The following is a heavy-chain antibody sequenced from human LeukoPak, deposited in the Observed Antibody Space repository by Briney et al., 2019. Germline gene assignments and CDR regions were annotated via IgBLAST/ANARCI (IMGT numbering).Heavy chain of an antibody. CDR1: GGSFSGYY. J-gene: IGHJ3*02. CDR2: INHSRSP. D-gene: IGHD3-10*01. CDR3: ARDLSDYYGSGSYRPIDAFDI. V-gene: IGHV4-34*01. Sequence: SETLSLTCAVYGGSFSGYYWSWIRQPPGKGLEWIGEINHSRSPNYNPSLKSRVTISIDTSKNQFSLKLSPVTAADTAVYYCARDLSDYYGSGSYRPIDAFDIWGQGTMVTVSS.